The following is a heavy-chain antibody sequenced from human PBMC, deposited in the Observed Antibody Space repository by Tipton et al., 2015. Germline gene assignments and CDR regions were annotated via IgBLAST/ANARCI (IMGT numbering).Heavy chain of an antibody. CDR2: IYYTGRT. V-gene: IGHV4-31*03. Sequence: LRLSCSVSGDSISSGGYYWSWIRQHPEKGLEWIGYIYYTGRTFYNPSLMSRVIMSVDTSKNQFSLQLSSVTAADTAVYYCATCGGGCYPWGGWFDPWGQGTLVTVSS. CDR3: ATCGGGCYPWGGWFDP. D-gene: IGHD2-21*02. CDR1: GDSISSGGYY. J-gene: IGHJ5*02.